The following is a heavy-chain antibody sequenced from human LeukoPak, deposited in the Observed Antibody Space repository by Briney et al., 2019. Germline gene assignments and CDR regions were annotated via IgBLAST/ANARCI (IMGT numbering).Heavy chain of an antibody. Sequence: GGSLRLSRAASGFTFSNAWMSWVRQAPGKGLEWVGRIKSKTDGGTTDYAAPVKGRFTISRDDSKNTLYLQMNSLKTEDTAVYYCTTESSYSGYDDRSYWGQGTLVTVS. J-gene: IGHJ4*02. D-gene: IGHD5-12*01. CDR2: IKSKTDGGTT. CDR1: GFTFSNAW. CDR3: TTESSYSGYDDRSY. V-gene: IGHV3-15*01.